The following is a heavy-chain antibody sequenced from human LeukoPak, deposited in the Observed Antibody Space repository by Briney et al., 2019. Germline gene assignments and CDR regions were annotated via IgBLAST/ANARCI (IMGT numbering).Heavy chain of an antibody. J-gene: IGHJ4*02. D-gene: IGHD3-10*01. Sequence: PGGSLRLSCAASGFTFSSYGMHWVRQAPGKGREWVAVISYDGSNIYDADSVKGRFTISRDNSKNTLYLQMNSLRAEDTAVYYCAKTWVVRGVQEGAVDYWGQGTLVTVSS. V-gene: IGHV3-30*18. CDR1: GFTFSSYG. CDR3: AKTWVVRGVQEGAVDY. CDR2: ISYDGSNI.